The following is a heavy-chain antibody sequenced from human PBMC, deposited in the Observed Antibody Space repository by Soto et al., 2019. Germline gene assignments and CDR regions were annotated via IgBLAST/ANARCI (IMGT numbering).Heavy chain of an antibody. Sequence: SETLSLTCAGYGGSFSGYYWSWSRHPPGKGLEWIGEINHSGSTNYHPSLKSRVTISVDTSKNQFSLKLSSVTAADTAVYYCACQYSSSWGSLGYWGQGALVTVSS. D-gene: IGHD6-13*01. CDR1: GGSFSGYY. V-gene: IGHV4-34*01. CDR2: INHSGST. CDR3: ACQYSSSWGSLGY. J-gene: IGHJ4*02.